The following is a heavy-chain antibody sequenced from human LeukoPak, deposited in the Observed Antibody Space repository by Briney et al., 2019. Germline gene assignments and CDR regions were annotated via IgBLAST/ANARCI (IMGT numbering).Heavy chain of an antibody. V-gene: IGHV4-39*07. D-gene: IGHD3-16*01. CDR3: TRGAGWLIDY. Sequence: SQTLSLTCTVSGGSISSGSYYWSWIRQPPGKGLEWIGEINHSGSTNYNPSLKSRVTISADTSKNQFSLKLNSLTTADTAVYYCTRGAGWLIDYWGQGILVTVSS. J-gene: IGHJ4*02. CDR2: INHSGST. CDR1: GGSISSGSYY.